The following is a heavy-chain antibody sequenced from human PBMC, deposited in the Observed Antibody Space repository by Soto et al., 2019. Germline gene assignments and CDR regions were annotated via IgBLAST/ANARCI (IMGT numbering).Heavy chain of an antibody. CDR1: GGSFSGYY. J-gene: IGHJ5*02. V-gene: IGHV4-34*01. CDR2: INHSGTT. Sequence: SETLSLSCAVYGGSFSGYYWSWIRQPPGKGLEWIGEINHSGTTHYNPSLESRVTLSVGASKNQLSLNLHSWTAADTAVYYCARGGGLAIFGGAWFHPSAQGLLVTVPS. D-gene: IGHD3-3*01. CDR3: ARGGGLAIFGGAWFHP.